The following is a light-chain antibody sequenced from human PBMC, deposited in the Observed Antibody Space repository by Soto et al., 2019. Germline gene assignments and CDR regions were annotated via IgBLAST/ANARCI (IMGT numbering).Light chain of an antibody. Sequence: EIVLTQSPGTLSLSPGERATLSCRASQSVNDNHLAWYQQKPGQAPRLLIYTTSNRATGIPDRFSGSGSGTVFILTITRLEPEDFAVYYCQQYGSSLSITFGQGTRLEIK. CDR1: QSVNDNH. CDR2: TTS. J-gene: IGKJ5*01. V-gene: IGKV3-20*01. CDR3: QQYGSSLSIT.